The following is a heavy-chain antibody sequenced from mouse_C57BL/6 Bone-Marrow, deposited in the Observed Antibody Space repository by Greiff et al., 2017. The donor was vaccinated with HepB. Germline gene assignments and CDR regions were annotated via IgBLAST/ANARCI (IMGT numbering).Heavy chain of an antibody. J-gene: IGHJ3*01. CDR3: ARLSGYYVRFAY. CDR2: IDPSDSYT. Sequence: VQLQQPGAELVKPGASVKLSCKASGYTFTSYWMQWVKQRPGQGLEWIGEIDPSDSYTNYNQKFKGKATLTVDTSSSTAYMQLSSLTSEDSAVYYCARLSGYYVRFAYWGQGTLVTVSA. V-gene: IGHV1-50*01. CDR1: GYTFTSYW. D-gene: IGHD2-3*01.